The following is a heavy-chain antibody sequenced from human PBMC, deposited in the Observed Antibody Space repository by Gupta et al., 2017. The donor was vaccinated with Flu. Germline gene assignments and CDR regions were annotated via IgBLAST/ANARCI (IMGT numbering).Heavy chain of an antibody. CDR3: AKDSVTIFGVVIIKDYGMDV. V-gene: IGHV3-23*01. CDR1: GFTFSSYA. D-gene: IGHD3-3*01. CDR2: ISGSGGST. J-gene: IGHJ6*02. Sequence: EVQLLESGGGLVQPGGSLRLSCAASGFTFSSYAMSWVRQAPGKGLEWVSAISGSGGSTYYADSVKGRFTISRDNSKNTLYLQRNSLRAEDTAVYYCAKDSVTIFGVVIIKDYGMDVWGQGTTVTVSS.